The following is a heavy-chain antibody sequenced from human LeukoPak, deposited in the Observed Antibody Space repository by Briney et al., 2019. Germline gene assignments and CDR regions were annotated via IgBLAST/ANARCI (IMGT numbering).Heavy chain of an antibody. D-gene: IGHD2-15*01. CDR1: GASIRSGDYY. J-gene: IGHJ3*02. V-gene: IGHV4-30-4*01. CDR2: IYDSGST. Sequence: SQTPSLTCTVSGASIRSGDYYWSWIRQPPGKGLEWIGYIYDSGSTYYNPSLKSRITISVDTSENRFSLKLSSVTATDTAVYYCARDCSGGSCYGAFDIWGQGTMVTVSS. CDR3: ARDCSGGSCYGAFDI.